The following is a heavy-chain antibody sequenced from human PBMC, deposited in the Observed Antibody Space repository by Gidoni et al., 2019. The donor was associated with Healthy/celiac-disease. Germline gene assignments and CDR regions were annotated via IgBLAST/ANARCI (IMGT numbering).Heavy chain of an antibody. CDR2: INPNSGGT. Sequence: QVQLVQSGAEVKKPGASVKVSCKASGYTFTVYYMHWVRQAPGQGLEWMGWINPNSGGTSYAQKFQGWVTMTRDTSISTAYMELSRLRSDDTAVYYCARGFGYGANLDAFDIWGQGTMVTVSS. J-gene: IGHJ3*02. CDR3: ARGFGYGANLDAFDI. V-gene: IGHV1-2*04. CDR1: GYTFTVYY. D-gene: IGHD4-17*01.